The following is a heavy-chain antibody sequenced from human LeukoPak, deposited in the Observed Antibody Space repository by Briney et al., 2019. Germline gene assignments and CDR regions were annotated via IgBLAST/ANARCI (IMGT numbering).Heavy chain of an antibody. J-gene: IGHJ4*02. CDR3: AKSPRRSTSCADY. D-gene: IGHD2-2*01. V-gene: IGHV3-30*18. CDR2: ISSDGSNK. Sequence: PGGSLRLSCAASGFTFSSYGMHWVRQAPGKGLEWVAVISSDGSNKYYADSVKGRFTISRDNSKNTLYLQMNSLRAEDTAVYYCAKSPRRSTSCADYWGQGTLVTVSS. CDR1: GFTFSSYG.